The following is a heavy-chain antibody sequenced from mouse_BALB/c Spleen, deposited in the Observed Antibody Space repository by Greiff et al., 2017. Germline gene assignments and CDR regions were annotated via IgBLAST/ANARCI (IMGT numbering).Heavy chain of an antibody. CDR3: ARGLRLQAY. V-gene: IGHV5-17*02. Sequence: EVQGVESGGGLVQPGGSRKLSCAASGFTFSSFGMHWVRQAPEKGLEWVAYISSGSSTIYYADTVKGRFTISRDNPKNTLFLQMTSLRSEDTAMYYCARGLRLQAYWGQGTLVTVSA. D-gene: IGHD1-2*01. CDR1: GFTFSSFG. CDR2: ISSGSSTI. J-gene: IGHJ3*01.